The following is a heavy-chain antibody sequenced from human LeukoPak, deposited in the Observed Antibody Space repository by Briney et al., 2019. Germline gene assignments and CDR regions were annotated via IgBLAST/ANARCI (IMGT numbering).Heavy chain of an antibody. V-gene: IGHV1-2*02. D-gene: IGHD2-15*01. J-gene: IGHJ4*02. CDR3: ARDLYCSGGSCSLIIDY. Sequence: ASVKVSCKASGYTFTGYYMHWVRQAPGQGVERMGWINPNSCGTNYAQKFQGRVTMTRDTSISTAYMELSRLRSDDTAVYYCARDLYCSGGSCSLIIDYWGQGTLVTVSS. CDR1: GYTFTGYY. CDR2: INPNSCGT.